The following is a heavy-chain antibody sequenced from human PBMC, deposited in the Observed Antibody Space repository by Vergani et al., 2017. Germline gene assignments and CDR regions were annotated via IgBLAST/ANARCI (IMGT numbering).Heavy chain of an antibody. CDR1: GFTFSSYG. D-gene: IGHD3-22*01. Sequence: QVQLVESGGGVVQPGRSLRLSCAASGFTFSSYGMYWVRQASGKGLEWVAVMWYDGSNKFYADSVKGRITISIENSNHTLYLQMNSLRAEDTAVYYCARVGYYDSSEGGFDYWGQGTLVTVSS. J-gene: IGHJ4*02. V-gene: IGHV3-33*01. CDR2: MWYDGSNK. CDR3: ARVGYYDSSEGGFDY.